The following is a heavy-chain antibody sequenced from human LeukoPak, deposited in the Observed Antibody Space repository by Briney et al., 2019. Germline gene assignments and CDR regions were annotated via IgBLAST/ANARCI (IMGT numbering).Heavy chain of an antibody. CDR1: GFTFSSYW. CDR3: ARDHSGSYYVIFGNGWFDP. D-gene: IGHD1-26*01. Sequence: GGSLRLSCAASGFTFSSYWMSWVRQAPGKGLEWVANIKQDGSEKYYVDSVKGRFTISRDNAKNSLYLQMNSLRAEDTAVYYCARDHSGSYYVIFGNGWFDPWGQGTLVTVSS. J-gene: IGHJ5*02. V-gene: IGHV3-7*01. CDR2: IKQDGSEK.